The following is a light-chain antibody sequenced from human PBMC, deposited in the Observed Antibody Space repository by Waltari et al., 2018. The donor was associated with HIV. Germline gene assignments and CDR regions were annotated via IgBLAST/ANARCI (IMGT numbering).Light chain of an antibody. Sequence: QSALTQPASVSGSPGQPISISCSGSSRDVGTYNLVSWYHHHPGNAPKLLIYEVTNRPSGVSHRFSGSKFGNTASLTISGLQAEDEADYYCCSYAGSGTFVVIGGGTKLIVL. V-gene: IGLV2-23*02. CDR3: CSYAGSGTFVV. CDR2: EVT. J-gene: IGLJ2*01. CDR1: SRDVGTYNL.